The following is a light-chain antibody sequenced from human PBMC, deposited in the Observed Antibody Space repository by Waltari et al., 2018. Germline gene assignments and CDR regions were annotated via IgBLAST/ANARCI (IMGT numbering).Light chain of an antibody. CDR3: QQYNNWPPMFT. CDR2: GAS. CDR1: QSVSSN. V-gene: IGKV3-15*01. Sequence: EIVMTQSPATLSVSPGERVTLSCRASQSVSSNLSWYKQKPGQPPRLLLYGASIRARGVPARLSVSGSGTEFTLTIISMQSDDSAVYYCQQYNNWPPMFTFGQGTKLEIK. J-gene: IGKJ2*01.